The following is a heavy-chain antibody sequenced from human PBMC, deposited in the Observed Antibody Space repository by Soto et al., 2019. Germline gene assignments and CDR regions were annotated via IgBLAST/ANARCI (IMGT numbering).Heavy chain of an antibody. J-gene: IGHJ6*02. D-gene: IGHD6-13*01. CDR2: INPSGGST. V-gene: IGHV1-46*01. CDR3: ATRFSSSWXDYYYGMDV. Sequence: ASVKVSCKASGYTFTSYYMHWVRQAPGQGLEWMGIINPSGGSTSYAQKFQGRVTMTRDTSTSTVYMELSSLRSEDTAVYYCATRFSSSWXDYYYGMDVWGQGTTVTVSS. CDR1: GYTFTSYY.